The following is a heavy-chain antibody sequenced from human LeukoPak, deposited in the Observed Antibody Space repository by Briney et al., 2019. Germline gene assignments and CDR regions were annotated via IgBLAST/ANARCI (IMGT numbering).Heavy chain of an antibody. Sequence: GGSLRLSCAASGFTVSSNYMNWVRQAPGKGLEWVSVIYSGGNTYYADSVKGRFTISRDNSKNTVFLQMNSLRDDDTAVYYCARDLISGHYTFDYWGQGTLVTVSS. D-gene: IGHD1-26*01. CDR1: GFTVSSNY. V-gene: IGHV3-66*01. J-gene: IGHJ4*02. CDR3: ARDLISGHYTFDY. CDR2: IYSGGNT.